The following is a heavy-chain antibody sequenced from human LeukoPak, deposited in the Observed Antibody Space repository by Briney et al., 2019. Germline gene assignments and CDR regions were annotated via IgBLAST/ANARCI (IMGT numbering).Heavy chain of an antibody. CDR2: IYYSGGT. V-gene: IGHV4-59*01. J-gene: IGHJ4*02. CDR1: GGSISSYY. CDR3: ARVRSIAARYFDY. D-gene: IGHD6-6*01. Sequence: SETLSLTCTVSGGSISSYYWSWIRQPPGKGLEWIGYIYYSGGTNYNPSLKSRVTISVDTSKNQFSLKLSSVTAADTAVYYCARVRSIAARYFDYWGQGTLVTVSS.